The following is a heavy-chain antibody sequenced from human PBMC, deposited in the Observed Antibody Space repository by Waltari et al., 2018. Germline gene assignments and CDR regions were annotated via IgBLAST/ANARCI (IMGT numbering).Heavy chain of an antibody. CDR2: ISSGGTNM. V-gene: IGHV3-48*03. J-gene: IGHJ4*02. Sequence: EVQLVESGGGLVQPGGSLRLPWAASGFTFSSYEMNWVRQAPGKGLEWVSYISSGGTNMFYAESVKGRFTISRDNAKNSLYLHMNSLRVEDTAVYYCARERSVTGKGNLDYWGQGTLVTVSS. CDR1: GFTFSSYE. D-gene: IGHD3-10*01. CDR3: ARERSVTGKGNLDY.